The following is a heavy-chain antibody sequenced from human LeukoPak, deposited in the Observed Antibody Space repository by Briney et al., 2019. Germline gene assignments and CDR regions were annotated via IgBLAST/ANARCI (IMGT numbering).Heavy chain of an antibody. CDR3: ARAEAEYYDFWSGPQGWTDY. V-gene: IGHV3-30-3*01. CDR2: ISYDGSNK. Sequence: GGSLRLSCAASGFTFSSYAMHWVRQAPGKGLEWVAVISYDGSNKYYADSVKGRFTISRDNSKNTLYLQMNSLRAEDTAVYYCARAEAEYYDFWSGPQGWTDYWGQGTLVTVFS. D-gene: IGHD3-3*01. CDR1: GFTFSSYA. J-gene: IGHJ4*02.